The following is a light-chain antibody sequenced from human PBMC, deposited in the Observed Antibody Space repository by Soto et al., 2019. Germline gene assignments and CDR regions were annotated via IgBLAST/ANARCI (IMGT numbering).Light chain of an antibody. Sequence: QSVLTQPASVSGSPGQSITISCIGTSSDVGSYNLVSWYQQHPGTAPKLMIYEAFKRPSGVSNRFSGSKSGDTASLTISGLQAEDEADYYCCSYAGSTTLYVFGTGTKVTVL. CDR2: EAF. CDR3: CSYAGSTTLYV. V-gene: IGLV2-23*01. J-gene: IGLJ1*01. CDR1: SSDVGSYNL.